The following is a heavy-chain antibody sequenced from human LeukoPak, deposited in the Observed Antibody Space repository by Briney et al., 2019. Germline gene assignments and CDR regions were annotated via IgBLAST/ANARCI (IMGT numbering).Heavy chain of an antibody. CDR1: GFTFNNYA. J-gene: IGHJ4*02. CDR2: ISGSGGRT. D-gene: IGHD1-26*01. CDR3: AKLGTIGGGIYSEFEY. Sequence: GGSLRLSCAASGFTFNNYAMSWVRQAPGKGLEWVSAISGSGGRTYYADSVKGRFTISRDNSKNTLYLQMNSLRAEDTAVYYCAKLGTIGGGIYSEFEYWGQGTLVTVSS. V-gene: IGHV3-23*01.